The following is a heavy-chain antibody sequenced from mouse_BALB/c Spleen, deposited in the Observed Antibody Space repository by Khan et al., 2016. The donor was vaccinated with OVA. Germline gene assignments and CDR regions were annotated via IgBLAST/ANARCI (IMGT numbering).Heavy chain of an antibody. CDR1: GFNIKDTY. CDR3: ATRYGNPFAY. V-gene: IGHV14-3*02. Sequence: EVQLQQSGAELVKPGASVKLSCTASGFNIKDTYIHWVKHRPEQGPEWIGRIDPANGDTKYDPNFQGKAPITEDTSSNTAYLHLTILTSEYTAVYYCATRYGNPFAYWGQGTLVTVSA. J-gene: IGHJ3*01. CDR2: IDPANGDT. D-gene: IGHD2-1*01.